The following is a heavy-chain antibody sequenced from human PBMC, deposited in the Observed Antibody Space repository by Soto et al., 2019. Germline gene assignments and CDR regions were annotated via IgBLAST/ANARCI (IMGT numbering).Heavy chain of an antibody. CDR1: GGSISSYY. Sequence: QVQLQESGPGLVKPSETLSLTCTVSGGSISSYYWSWIRQPPGKGLEWIGYIYYSGSTNYNPSLKSLVTISVDTSKNQFSLKLSSVTAADTAGYYCARDSPDHTAIDNWGQGTLVTVSS. CDR2: IYYSGST. D-gene: IGHD6-25*01. J-gene: IGHJ4*02. V-gene: IGHV4-59*01. CDR3: ARDSPDHTAIDN.